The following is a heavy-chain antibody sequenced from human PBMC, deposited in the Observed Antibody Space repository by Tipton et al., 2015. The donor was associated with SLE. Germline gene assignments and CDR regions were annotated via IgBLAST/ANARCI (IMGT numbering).Heavy chain of an antibody. CDR3: ASETGEGWFDP. D-gene: IGHD3-16*01. CDR2: IYYSGTT. J-gene: IGHJ5*02. Sequence: LRLSCAVYGGSFSGYYWSWIRQPPGKGLEWIGSIYYSGTTYYNPSLKSRVTISVDTSKNQFSLKLTSVTAADTAVYHCASETGEGWFDPWGQGTLVTVSS. CDR1: GGSFSGYY. V-gene: IGHV4-34*01.